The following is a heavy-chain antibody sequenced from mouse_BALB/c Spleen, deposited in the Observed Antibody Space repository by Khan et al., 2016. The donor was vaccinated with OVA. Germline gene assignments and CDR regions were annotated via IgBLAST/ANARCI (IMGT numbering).Heavy chain of an antibody. CDR3: ARNAYYGNYFDY. Sequence: QVQLQQPGAELVKPGASVKLSCKASGYTFTNYWVHWVKQRPGQGLEWIGEIYPSNGRTNYNEKFKKKATLTVDNSSNTAYMQLSSLTSEDSAVYYCARNAYYGNYFDYWGQGTTLTVSS. CDR1: GYTFTNYW. CDR2: IYPSNGRT. D-gene: IGHD2-10*01. J-gene: IGHJ2*01. V-gene: IGHV1S81*02.